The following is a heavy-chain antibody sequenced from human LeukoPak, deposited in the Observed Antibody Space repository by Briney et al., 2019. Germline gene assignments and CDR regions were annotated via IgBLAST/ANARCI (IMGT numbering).Heavy chain of an antibody. Sequence: GGSLRLSCAASGFSFSGYRMNWVRQAPGKGLEWVSSISSNGDYIYYGDSVKGRFTMSRDSAKNSLYLQMNSLRAEDTAVYYCARVRITISSRRGFDYWGQGTLVTVSS. D-gene: IGHD3-9*01. V-gene: IGHV3-21*01. CDR3: ARVRITISSRRGFDY. CDR1: GFSFSGYR. CDR2: ISSNGDYI. J-gene: IGHJ4*02.